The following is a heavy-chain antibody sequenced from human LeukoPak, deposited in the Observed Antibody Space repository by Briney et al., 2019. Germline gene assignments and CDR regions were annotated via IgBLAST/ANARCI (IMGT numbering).Heavy chain of an antibody. CDR3: ARLRYDSSAQRWFDP. J-gene: IGHJ5*02. CDR1: GFTFTSYW. CDR2: INEDGSEK. D-gene: IGHD3-22*01. V-gene: IGHV3-7*01. Sequence: GGSLRLSCAASGFTFTSYWMSWVRQAPGKGLEWVANINEDGSEKDYVDSVKGRFTISRDNAKNSLYLQMNSLRAEDTAVYYCARLRYDSSAQRWFDPWGQGTLVTVSS.